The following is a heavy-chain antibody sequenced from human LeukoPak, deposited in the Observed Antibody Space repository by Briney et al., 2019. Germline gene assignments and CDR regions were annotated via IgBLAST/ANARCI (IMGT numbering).Heavy chain of an antibody. CDR1: GFTFSSYG. CDR2: IRYDGSNK. CDR3: AKPVPNWNDEATLDY. J-gene: IGHJ4*02. V-gene: IGHV3-30*02. Sequence: GGSLRLSCAASGFTFSSYGMHWVRQAPCKGLEWVAFIRYDGSNKYYADSVKGRFTISRDNSKNTLYLQMNSLRAEDTAVYYCAKPVPNWNDEATLDYWGQGTLVTVSS. D-gene: IGHD1-1*01.